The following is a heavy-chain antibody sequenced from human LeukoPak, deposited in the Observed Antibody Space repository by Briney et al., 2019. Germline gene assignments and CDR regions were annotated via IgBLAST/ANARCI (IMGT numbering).Heavy chain of an antibody. CDR1: GGSISSYY. CDR2: IYYSGST. J-gene: IGHJ3*02. D-gene: IGHD3-3*01. V-gene: IGHV4-59*05. CDR3: ARRPHYDFWSGYSPTYAFDI. Sequence: PSETLSLTCTVSGGSISSYYWSWIRQPPGKGLEWIGSIYYSGSTYYNPSLKSRVTISVDTSKNQFSLKLSSVTAADTAVYYCARRPHYDFWSGYSPTYAFDIWGQGTMVTVSS.